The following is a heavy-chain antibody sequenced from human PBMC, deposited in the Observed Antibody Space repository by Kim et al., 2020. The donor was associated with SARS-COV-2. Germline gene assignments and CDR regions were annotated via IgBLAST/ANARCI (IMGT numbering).Heavy chain of an antibody. V-gene: IGHV3-73*01. J-gene: IGHJ4*02. CDR1: GFIFSGSA. Sequence: GGSLRLSCAASGFIFSGSAIHWVRQASGKGLEWVGRTNNKDNNYAAGYAASVKGRFAISRDESKNTAYLQMNSLKIEDTAVYYCMRRERDSTGYYAIDYWGQGTLVTVFS. CDR3: MRRERDSTGYYAIDY. D-gene: IGHD3-22*01. CDR2: TNNKDNNYAA.